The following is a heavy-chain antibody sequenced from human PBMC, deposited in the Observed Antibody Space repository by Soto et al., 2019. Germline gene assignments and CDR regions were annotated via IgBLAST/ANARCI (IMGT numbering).Heavy chain of an antibody. D-gene: IGHD1-1*01. CDR3: ASLDEAHYYGMGV. J-gene: IGHJ6*02. CDR1: GYTFTSYY. Sequence: GASVKVSCKASGYTFTSYYMHWLRQAPGQGLEWMGISNPSGGSTSYAQKFQGRVTMTRDTSTSTVYMELSSLRSEDTAVYYCASLDEAHYYGMGVWGQGTTVTVSS. V-gene: IGHV1-46*01. CDR2: SNPSGGST.